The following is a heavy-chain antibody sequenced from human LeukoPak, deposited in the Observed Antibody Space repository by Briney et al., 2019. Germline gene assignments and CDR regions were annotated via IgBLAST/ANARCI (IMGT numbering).Heavy chain of an antibody. V-gene: IGHV3-9*01. J-gene: IGHJ4*02. CDR1: GFTFDDYA. Sequence: GGSLRLSCAASGFTFDDYAMHWVRQAPGKGLEWVSGISWNSGSIGYADSVKGRFTISRDNAKNSLYLQMNSLRAEDTALYYCAKAFASSGLPAGGDYWGQGTLVTVSS. CDR3: AKAFASSGLPAGGDY. D-gene: IGHD6-19*01. CDR2: ISWNSGSI.